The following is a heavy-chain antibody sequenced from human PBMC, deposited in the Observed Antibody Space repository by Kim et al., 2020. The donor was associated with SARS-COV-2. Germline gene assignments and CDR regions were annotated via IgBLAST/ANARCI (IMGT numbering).Heavy chain of an antibody. CDR2: ISGSGGST. CDR1: GFTFSSYA. V-gene: IGHV3-23*01. Sequence: GGSLRLSCAASGFTFSSYAMSWVRQAPGKGLEWVSAISGSGGSTYYADSVKGRFTISRDNSKNTLYLQMNSLRAEDTAVYYCANYGSGSPPDPEGDDAFDIWGQGTMVTVSS. J-gene: IGHJ3*02. CDR3: ANYGSGSPPDPEGDDAFDI. D-gene: IGHD3-10*01.